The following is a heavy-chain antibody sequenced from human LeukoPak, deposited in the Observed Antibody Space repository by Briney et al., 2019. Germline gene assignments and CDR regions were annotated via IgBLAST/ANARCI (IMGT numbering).Heavy chain of an antibody. Sequence: PGGSLRLSCVGSGFTFSSYEFNWVRQAPGKGLEWISYISDRGTGIYYADSLKGRFTISRDDAKNSVYLQMNSLRDEDTAVYHCTSVTMNCGGDCYDYWGQGTLVTVSS. D-gene: IGHD2-21*01. CDR1: GFTFSSYE. V-gene: IGHV3-48*03. J-gene: IGHJ4*02. CDR3: TSVTMNCGGDCYDY. CDR2: ISDRGTGI.